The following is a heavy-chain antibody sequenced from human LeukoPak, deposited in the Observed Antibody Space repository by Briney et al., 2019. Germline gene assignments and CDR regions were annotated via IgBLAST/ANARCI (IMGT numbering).Heavy chain of an antibody. CDR3: ASSGTSEINWFDP. CDR1: GGSISSGGYY. D-gene: IGHD1-26*01. J-gene: IGHJ5*02. Sequence: PSETLSLTCTVSGGSISSGGYYWSWIRQHPGKGLEWIGYIYYSGSTYYNPSLKSRVTISVDTSKNQFSLKPSSVTAADTAVYYCASSGTSEINWFDPWGQGTLVTVSS. V-gene: IGHV4-31*03. CDR2: IYYSGST.